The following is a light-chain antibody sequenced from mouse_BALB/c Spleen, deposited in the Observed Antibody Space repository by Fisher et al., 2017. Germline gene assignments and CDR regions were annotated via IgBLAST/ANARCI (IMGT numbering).Light chain of an antibody. J-gene: IGKJ1*01. V-gene: IGKV14-111*01. Sequence: DIVITQTPSSMYASLGERVTITCKASQDINSYLSWFQQKPGKSPKTLIYRANRLVDGVPSRFSGSGSGQDYSLTISSLEYEDMGIYYCLQYDEFPRTFGGGTKLEIK. CDR3: LQYDEFPRT. CDR1: QDINSY. CDR2: RAN.